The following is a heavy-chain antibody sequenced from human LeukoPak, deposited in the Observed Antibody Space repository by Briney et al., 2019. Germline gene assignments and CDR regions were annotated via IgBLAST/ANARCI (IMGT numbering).Heavy chain of an antibody. J-gene: IGHJ5*02. V-gene: IGHV1-69*04. Sequence: SVKLSCKASVGNFSSYAISWVRQSPGQGLKWMGRIIPILGIANYAQKFQGRVTITADKSTSTAYMELSSLRSEDTAVYYCARVLYDNWFDPWGQGTLVTVSS. CDR2: IIPILGIA. D-gene: IGHD2-8*01. CDR1: VGNFSSYA. CDR3: ARVLYDNWFDP.